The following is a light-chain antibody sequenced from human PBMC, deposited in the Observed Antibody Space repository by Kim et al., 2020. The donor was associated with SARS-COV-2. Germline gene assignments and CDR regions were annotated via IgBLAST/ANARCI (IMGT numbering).Light chain of an antibody. CDR3: QQNKNWPLT. V-gene: IGKV3-15*01. CDR1: QSVSNH. J-gene: IGKJ4*01. CDR2: AAS. Sequence: ASPGESATLSCRASQSVSNHLVWYHQKPGQAPRLLIYAASTRATGIPARFSGNGSGTEFTLTISSLQSEDFAIYYCQQNKNWPLTFGGGTKVDIK.